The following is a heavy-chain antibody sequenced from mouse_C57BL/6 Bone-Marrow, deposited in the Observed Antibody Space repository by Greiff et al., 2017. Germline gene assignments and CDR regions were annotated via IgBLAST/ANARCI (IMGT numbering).Heavy chain of an antibody. D-gene: IGHD1-1*01. CDR2: IHPNSGST. V-gene: IGHV1-64*01. CDR3: ARPSYYGSSYSY. J-gene: IGHJ2*01. CDR1: GYTFTSYW. Sequence: QVQLQQPGAELVKPGASVKLSCKASGYTFTSYWMHWVKQRPGQGLEWIGMIHPNSGSTNYNEKFKSKATLTVDKSSSTAYMQLSSLTSEDSAVYYCARPSYYGSSYSYWGQGTTLTVSS.